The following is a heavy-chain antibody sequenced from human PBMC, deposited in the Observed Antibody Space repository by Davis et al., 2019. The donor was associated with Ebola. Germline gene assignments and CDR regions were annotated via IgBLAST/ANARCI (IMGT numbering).Heavy chain of an antibody. CDR2: ISWNSGSI. CDR3: AREAGPVWFDY. CDR1: GFTVSSNY. V-gene: IGHV3-74*01. D-gene: IGHD6-19*01. Sequence: GESLKISCAASGFTVSSNYMSWVRQAPGKGLEWVSGISWNSGSIGYADSVKGRFTISRDNAKKTMFLQMNSLRAEDTAVYYCAREAGPVWFDYWGQGTLVTVSS. J-gene: IGHJ4*02.